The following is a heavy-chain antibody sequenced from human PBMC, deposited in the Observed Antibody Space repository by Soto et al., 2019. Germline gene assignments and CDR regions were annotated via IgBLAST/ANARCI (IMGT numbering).Heavy chain of an antibody. J-gene: IGHJ3*02. CDR3: ASLNFDILTGYYAFDI. CDR2: IPYSGST. V-gene: IGHV4-39*07. D-gene: IGHD3-9*01. CDR1: GGSISSGNYY. Sequence: SETLSLTCSVSGGSISSGNYYWGWIRQPPGKGLEWIGCIPYSGSTNYDPSLKSRVTTSLDTSKNQFSLKLSSVTAADTAIYYCASLNFDILTGYYAFDIWGQGTMVTVSS.